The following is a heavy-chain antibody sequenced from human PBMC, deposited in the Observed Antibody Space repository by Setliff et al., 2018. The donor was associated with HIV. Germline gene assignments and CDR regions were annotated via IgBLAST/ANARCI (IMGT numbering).Heavy chain of an antibody. CDR2: INHSDFT. D-gene: IGHD3-9*01. Sequence: SETLSLTCAVYGGSFSGFDWNWSWIRQPPGKGLEWIGEINHSDFTNYNPSLTSRITISVDTSKNQFSLRLTSVTAADTALYYCARLHYDILSPDSKRDNYFDHWGQGALVTVSS. CDR3: ARLHYDILSPDSKRDNYFDH. J-gene: IGHJ4*02. CDR1: GGSFSGFD. V-gene: IGHV4-34*10.